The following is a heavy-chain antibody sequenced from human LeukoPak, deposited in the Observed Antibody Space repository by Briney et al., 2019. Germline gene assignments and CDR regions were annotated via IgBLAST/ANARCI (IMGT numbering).Heavy chain of an antibody. D-gene: IGHD2-2*01. J-gene: IGHJ3*02. CDR2: ISGSGGST. V-gene: IGHV3-23*01. CDR3: ARGSYCSSTSCSWGAFDI. Sequence: PGGSLRLSCAASGFTFSSYAMSWVRQAPGKGPEWVSAISGSGGSTYYADSVKGRFTISRDNSKNTLYLQMNSLRAEDTAVYYCARGSYCSSTSCSWGAFDIWGQGTMVTVSS. CDR1: GFTFSSYA.